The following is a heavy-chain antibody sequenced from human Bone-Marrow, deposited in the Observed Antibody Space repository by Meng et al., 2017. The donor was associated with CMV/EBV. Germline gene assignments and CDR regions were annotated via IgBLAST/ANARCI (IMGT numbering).Heavy chain of an antibody. Sequence: SGSTFTSYYMHWVRQAPGQGLEWMGIINPSGGSTSYAQKFQGRVTMTRDTSTSTVYMELSSLRSEDTAVYYCARRVYDSSGYNWFDPWGQGTLVTVSS. V-gene: IGHV1-46*01. CDR2: INPSGGST. D-gene: IGHD3-22*01. J-gene: IGHJ5*02. CDR3: ARRVYDSSGYNWFDP. CDR1: GSTFTSYY.